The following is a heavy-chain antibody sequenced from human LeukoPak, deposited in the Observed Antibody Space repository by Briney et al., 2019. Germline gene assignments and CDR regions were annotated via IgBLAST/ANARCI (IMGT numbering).Heavy chain of an antibody. CDR1: GFIFSDYG. Sequence: PGGSLRLSCAASGFIFSDYGMHWVRQAPGKGLEWVAFIRYDGSTKYYADSVKGRFTVSRDNSKNTLYLQMNSLRAEDTAVYYCAKGHPRTNYYHYMDVWGKGTTVTVSS. CDR3: AKGHPRTNYYHYMDV. V-gene: IGHV3-30*02. J-gene: IGHJ6*03. CDR2: IRYDGSTK.